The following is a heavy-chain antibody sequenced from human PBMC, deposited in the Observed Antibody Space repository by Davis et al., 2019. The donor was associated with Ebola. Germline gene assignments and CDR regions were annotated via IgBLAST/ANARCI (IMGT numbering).Heavy chain of an antibody. CDR1: GFSFSSYW. D-gene: IGHD4-11*01. CDR3: ARDSPYSNHNWFDP. CDR2: IKSDGSTI. J-gene: IGHJ5*02. V-gene: IGHV3-74*01. Sequence: HTGGSLRLSCAAPGFSFSSYWMHWVRQAPGKGLVWVSRIKSDGSTISYADSVKGRFTISRDNAKNTLYLQMNSLRAEDTAVYYCARDSPYSNHNWFDPWGQGTLVTVSS.